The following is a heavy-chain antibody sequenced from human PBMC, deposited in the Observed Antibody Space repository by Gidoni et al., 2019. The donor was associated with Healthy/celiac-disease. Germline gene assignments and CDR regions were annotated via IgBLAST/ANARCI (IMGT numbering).Heavy chain of an antibody. V-gene: IGHV1-69*01. J-gene: IGHJ1*01. CDR2: NIPIFGTA. CDR3: ARDGSYGVKGAEYFQH. D-gene: IGHD4-17*01. Sequence: QVQLVQSGAEVKKPGSSVKVSCKASGGTFSSYAISWVRQAPGQGLEWMGGNIPIFGTANYAQKFQGRVTITADESTSTAYMELSSLRSEDTAVYYCARDGSYGVKGAEYFQHWGQGTLVTVSS. CDR1: GGTFSSYA.